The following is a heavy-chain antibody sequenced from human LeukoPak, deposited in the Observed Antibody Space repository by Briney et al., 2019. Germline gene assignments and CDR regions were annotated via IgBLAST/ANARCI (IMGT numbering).Heavy chain of an antibody. CDR1: GLTFSSYW. D-gene: IGHD6-19*01. J-gene: IGHJ5*02. V-gene: IGHV3-7*01. CDR3: ARDFIAVAGTPFDP. CDR2: IKQDGSEK. Sequence: PGGSLRLSCAASGLTFSSYWMSWVRQAPGKGLEWVANIKQDGSEKYYVDSVKGRFTISRDNAKNSLYLQMNSLRAEDTAVYYCARDFIAVAGTPFDPWGQGTLVTVSS.